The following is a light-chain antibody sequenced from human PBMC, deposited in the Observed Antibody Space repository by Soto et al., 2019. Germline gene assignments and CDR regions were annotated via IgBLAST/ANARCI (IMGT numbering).Light chain of an antibody. J-gene: IGKJ1*01. Sequence: EIVLTQSPGTLSLSPGERATLSCRASQTISNSYSAWYQQKPGQAPRLLIYGASTRATGIPESFSGRGFGTHFSLSIILLEPGDFAFYYFLVYGHSSPTFGQGTKVQIK. CDR3: LVYGHSSPT. CDR2: GAS. V-gene: IGKV3-20*01. CDR1: QTISNSY.